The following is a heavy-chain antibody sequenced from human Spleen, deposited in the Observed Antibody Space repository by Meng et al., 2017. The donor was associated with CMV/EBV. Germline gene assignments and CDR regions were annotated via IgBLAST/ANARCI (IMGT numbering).Heavy chain of an antibody. D-gene: IGHD6-13*01. Sequence: GGSLRLSCAASGFTFSSYAMHWVRQAPGKGLEWVAVISYDGSNKYYADSVKGRFTISRDNSKNTLYLQMNSLRAEDTAVYYCARDQYSSSWYGSFDYWGQGTLVTVS. J-gene: IGHJ4*02. V-gene: IGHV3-30*04. CDR1: GFTFSSYA. CDR3: ARDQYSSSWYGSFDY. CDR2: ISYDGSNK.